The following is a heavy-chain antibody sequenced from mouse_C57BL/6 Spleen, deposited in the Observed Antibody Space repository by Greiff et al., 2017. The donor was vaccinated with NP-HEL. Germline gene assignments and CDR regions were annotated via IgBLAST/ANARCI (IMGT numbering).Heavy chain of an antibody. D-gene: IGHD1-1*01. Sequence: QVQLQQPGAELVRPGSSVKLSCKASGYTFTSYWMDWVKQRPGQGLEWIGNIYPSDSETHYNQKFKDKATLTVDKSSSTAYMQLRSLTSEDSAVLYCARGGIYGGYGGQGTTLTVSS. J-gene: IGHJ2*01. CDR2: IYPSDSET. V-gene: IGHV1-61*01. CDR3: ARGGIYGGY. CDR1: GYTFTSYW.